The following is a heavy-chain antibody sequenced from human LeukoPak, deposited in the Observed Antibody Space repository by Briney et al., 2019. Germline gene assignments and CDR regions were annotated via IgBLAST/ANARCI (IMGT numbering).Heavy chain of an antibody. CDR1: GFSLSTSGMC. CDR2: IDWGDDK. J-gene: IGHJ3*02. CDR3: ARTPAGSSSGSLDI. D-gene: IGHD6-13*01. Sequence: SGPALVKPTQPLTLTCTFSGFSLSTSGMCVSWIRQPPGKALEWLALIDWGDDKSYTTSLKTRLTISKDTSKNQVVLTMTNMDPVDTGTYYCARTPAGSSSGSLDIWGQGTMVTVSS. V-gene: IGHV2-70*01.